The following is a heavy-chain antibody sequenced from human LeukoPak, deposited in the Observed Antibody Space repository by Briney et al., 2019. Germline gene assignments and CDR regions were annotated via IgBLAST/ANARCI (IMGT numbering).Heavy chain of an antibody. J-gene: IGHJ4*02. CDR3: AKDFRLDDGPLYYFES. V-gene: IGHV3-30*18. D-gene: IGHD3-16*01. CDR2: ISDDGNNK. Sequence: GGSLRLSCAASGFTFSSYGMHWVRQAPDKGLEWVVVISDDGNNKYYVDSVKGRFTISRDNSKNTLYLQMNSLRVEDTAVYYCAKDFRLDDGPLYYFESWGQGTLVTVSS. CDR1: GFTFSSYG.